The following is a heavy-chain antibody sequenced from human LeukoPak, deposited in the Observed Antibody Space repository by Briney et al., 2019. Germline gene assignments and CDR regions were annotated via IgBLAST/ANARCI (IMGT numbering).Heavy chain of an antibody. D-gene: IGHD6-13*01. Sequence: SETLSLTCAVYGGPFIGYSWNWIRQPPGKGLEWIGEINYTGSTKYNSSLQRRVTISVDTSKNQFSLKLSSVTAADTAVYYCAREFSSWEPYFDYWGQGTLVTVSS. J-gene: IGHJ4*02. V-gene: IGHV4-34*01. CDR3: AREFSSWEPYFDY. CDR1: GGPFIGYS. CDR2: INYTGST.